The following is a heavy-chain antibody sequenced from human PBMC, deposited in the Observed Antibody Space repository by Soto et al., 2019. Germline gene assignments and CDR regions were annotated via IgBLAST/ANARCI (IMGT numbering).Heavy chain of an antibody. CDR2: IHYSGII. J-gene: IGHJ4*02. CDR3: ARGPDHATAGY. CDR1: GASISSDLYY. V-gene: IGHV4-31*03. D-gene: IGHD4-17*01. Sequence: QLQLQESGPGLVKPSQTLSLPCTVSGASISSDLYYWNRIRHIPGKGLEWIGCIHYSGIIYSNPSLQSRLIISVDTSDNQFSLKLTSVTAADTAVYYCARGPDHATAGYWGQGILGTVSS.